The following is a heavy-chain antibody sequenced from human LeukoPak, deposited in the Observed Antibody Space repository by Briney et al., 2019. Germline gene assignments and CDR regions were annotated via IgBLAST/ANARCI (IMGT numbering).Heavy chain of an antibody. CDR2: IYPGDSDT. V-gene: IGHV5-51*01. Sequence: GESLKISCKGSGYSFTSYWIGWVRQMPGKGLEWMGIIYPGDSDTRYSPSFQGQVTISADESISTAYLQWSSLKASDTAMYYCARRLDGNFISATYAFDIWGQGTMVTVSS. CDR1: GYSFTSYW. CDR3: ARRLDGNFISATYAFDI. D-gene: IGHD4-23*01. J-gene: IGHJ3*02.